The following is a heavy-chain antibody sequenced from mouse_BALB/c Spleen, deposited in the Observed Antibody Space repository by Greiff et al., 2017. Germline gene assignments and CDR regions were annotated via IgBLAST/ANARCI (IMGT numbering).Heavy chain of an antibody. V-gene: IGHV5-6*01. Sequence: EVHLVESGGDLVKPGGSLKLSCAASGFTFSSYGMSWVRQTPDKRLEWVATISSGGSYTYYPDSVKGRFTISRDNAKNTLYLQMSSLKSEDTAMYYCARQGMTTTTFDYWGQGTTLTVSS. D-gene: IGHD2-12*01. CDR3: ARQGMTTTTFDY. CDR2: ISSGGSYT. CDR1: GFTFSSYG. J-gene: IGHJ2*01.